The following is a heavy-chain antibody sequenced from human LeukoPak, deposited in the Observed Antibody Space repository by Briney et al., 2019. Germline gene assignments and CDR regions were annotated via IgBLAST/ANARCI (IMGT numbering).Heavy chain of an antibody. D-gene: IGHD6-13*01. V-gene: IGHV3-30*18. Sequence: GGSLRLSCAASGFTFSSYGMHWVRQAPGKGLEWVAVISYDGSNKYYADSVKGRFTICRDNSKNTLYLQMNSLRAEDTAVYYCAKSLYSSSCDYWGQGTLVTVSS. CDR2: ISYDGSNK. CDR1: GFTFSSYG. CDR3: AKSLYSSSCDY. J-gene: IGHJ4*02.